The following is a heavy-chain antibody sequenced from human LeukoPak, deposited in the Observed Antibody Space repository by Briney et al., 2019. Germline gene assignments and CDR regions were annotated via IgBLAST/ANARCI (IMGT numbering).Heavy chain of an antibody. CDR2: IKQDGSEK. V-gene: IGHV3-7*01. Sequence: PGGSLRLSCAASGFTFSSYWMSWVRQAPGKGLEWVANIKQDGSEKYYVDSVKGRFTISRDNAKNSLYLQMNSLRAEDTAVYYCARTLYLLTWDAFDIWGQGTMVTVSS. CDR1: GFTFSSYW. D-gene: IGHD2-8*01. CDR3: ARTLYLLTWDAFDI. J-gene: IGHJ3*02.